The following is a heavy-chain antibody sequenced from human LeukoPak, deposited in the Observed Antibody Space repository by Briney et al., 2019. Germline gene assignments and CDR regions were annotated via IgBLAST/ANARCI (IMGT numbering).Heavy chain of an antibody. D-gene: IGHD4-11*01. CDR3: ARQTTAKNDYYYYYMDV. Sequence: PGGSLRLSCAASGFTFSDYYMSWIRQAPGKGLEWVSYISSSGSTIYYADSVKGRFTISRDNSKNTLYLQMNSLRAEDTAVYYCARQTTAKNDYYYYYMDVWGKGTTVTVSS. CDR2: ISSSGSTI. J-gene: IGHJ6*03. CDR1: GFTFSDYY. V-gene: IGHV3-11*04.